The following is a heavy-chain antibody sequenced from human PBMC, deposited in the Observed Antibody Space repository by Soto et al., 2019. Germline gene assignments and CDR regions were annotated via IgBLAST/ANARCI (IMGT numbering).Heavy chain of an antibody. CDR2: TYYRSKWYN. V-gene: IGHV6-1*01. CDR1: GDSVSSNSAA. D-gene: IGHD6-13*01. Sequence: SQTLSLTCAISGDSVSSNSAAWNWIRQSPSRCLEWLGRTYYRSKWYNDYAVSVKSRITINPDTSKNQFSLQLNSVTPEDTAVYYCARDPTYSSSWYPGYYYYDGMDVWGQGTTVTVSS. CDR3: ARDPTYSSSWYPGYYYYDGMDV. J-gene: IGHJ6*02.